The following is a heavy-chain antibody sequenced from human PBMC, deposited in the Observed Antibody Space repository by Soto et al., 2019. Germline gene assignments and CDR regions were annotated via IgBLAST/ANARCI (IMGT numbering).Heavy chain of an antibody. CDR3: AGIPACSPVLEF. Sequence: GEAEPISYERPVWKFCSFRSSWVRQLTRKGLEWMGIIYPGDHETRYSPSFHGKVTISADKSINTAYLQWNSLEASATAFYFCAGIPACSPVLEFWGQGSFDPV. J-gene: IGHJ1*01. V-gene: IGHV5-51*01. D-gene: IGHD2-2*01. CDR1: VWKFCSFR. CDR2: IYPGDHET.